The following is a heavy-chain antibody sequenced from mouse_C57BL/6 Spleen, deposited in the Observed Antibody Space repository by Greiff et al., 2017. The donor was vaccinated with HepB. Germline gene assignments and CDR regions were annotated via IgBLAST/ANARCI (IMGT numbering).Heavy chain of an antibody. V-gene: IGHV1-80*01. D-gene: IGHD1-1*01. Sequence: VKLVESGPELVKPGASVKLSCKASGYTFTSYDINWVKQRPGKGLEWIGQIYPGDGDTNYNGKFKGKATLTADKSSSTAYMQLSSLTSEDSAVYFCARWDSAYYYGSSDYFDYWGQGTTLTVSS. CDR3: ARWDSAYYYGSSDYFDY. CDR2: IYPGDGDT. CDR1: GYTFTSYD. J-gene: IGHJ2*01.